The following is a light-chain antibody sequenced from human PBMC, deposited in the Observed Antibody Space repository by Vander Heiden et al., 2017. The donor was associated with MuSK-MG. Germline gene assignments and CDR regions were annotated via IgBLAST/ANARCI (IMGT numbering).Light chain of an antibody. Sequence: DIQMTQSPSSLSASVGDRVTIPCRASQSISSYLNWYQQKPGKAPKRLIYAASSLQSGVPSRFSGSGSGTDFTLTISSLQPEDFATYYCQQSYSTPQVTFGPGTKVDIK. CDR1: QSISSY. V-gene: IGKV1-39*01. J-gene: IGKJ3*01. CDR2: AAS. CDR3: QQSYSTPQVT.